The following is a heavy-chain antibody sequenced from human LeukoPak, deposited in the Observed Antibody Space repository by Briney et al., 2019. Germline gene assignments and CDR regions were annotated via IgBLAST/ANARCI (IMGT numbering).Heavy chain of an antibody. CDR1: GFTFSSYW. CDR2: IKQDGSEK. D-gene: IGHD2-2*01. J-gene: IGHJ4*02. CDR3: AREGYGYCSSTSCLNDY. V-gene: IGHV3-7*01. Sequence: GGSLRLSCAASGFTFSSYWMSWVRQAPGKGLEWVANIKQDGSEKYYVDSVKGRFTISRDNAKNSLYLQMNSLRAEDTAVYYCAREGYGYCSSTSCLNDYWGQGTLVTVSS.